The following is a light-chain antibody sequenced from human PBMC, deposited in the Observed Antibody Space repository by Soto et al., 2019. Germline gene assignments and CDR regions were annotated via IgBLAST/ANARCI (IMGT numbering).Light chain of an antibody. V-gene: IGLV2-11*01. J-gene: IGLJ1*01. CDR3: CSYAGRYIYV. CDR1: NSDVGTYNY. CDR2: DVT. Sequence: QSVLTQPRSVSGSPGQSVTISCTGTNSDVGTYNYVSWYQQHPGKAPKLMIYDVTRRPSGVPDRFSGSKSGNTASLTISGLQAEDEADYYCCSYAGRYIYVFGTGNKVTVL.